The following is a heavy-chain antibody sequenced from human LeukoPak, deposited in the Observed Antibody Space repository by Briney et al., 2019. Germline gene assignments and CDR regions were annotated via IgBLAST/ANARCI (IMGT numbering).Heavy chain of an antibody. V-gene: IGHV4-39*01. CDR1: GGSISNSSYF. CDR2: IYYAGST. Sequence: SETLSLTCSVSGGSISNSSYFWGWVRQPPGKGMEWIGSIYYAGSTYYNPSLKSRVTISKDTSKNQFALRLSSVTAADTAVYYCARQIGSSGPDCWGQGTLVTVSS. J-gene: IGHJ4*02. D-gene: IGHD6-19*01. CDR3: ARQIGSSGPDC.